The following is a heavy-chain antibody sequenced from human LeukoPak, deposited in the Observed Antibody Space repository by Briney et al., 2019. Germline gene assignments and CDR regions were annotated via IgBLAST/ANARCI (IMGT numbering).Heavy chain of an antibody. Sequence: GGSLRLSCAASGFTFSAYSMNWVRQAPGKGLEWVSSITSSSSYIYYADSVKGRVTISRDNAKNSLYLEMNSLRAEDTAVYYCARGGSSEIDYWGQGTLVTVSS. J-gene: IGHJ4*02. V-gene: IGHV3-21*01. CDR1: GFTFSAYS. CDR2: ITSSSSYI. D-gene: IGHD6-13*01. CDR3: ARGGSSEIDY.